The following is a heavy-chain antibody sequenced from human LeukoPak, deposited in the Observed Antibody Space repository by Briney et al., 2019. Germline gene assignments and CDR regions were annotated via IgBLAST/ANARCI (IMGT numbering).Heavy chain of an antibody. V-gene: IGHV3-21*01. J-gene: IGHJ3*02. CDR2: ISSSSSYI. Sequence: GGSLRLSCAASGFTFSSYSMNWVRQAPGKGLEWVSSISSSSSYIYYADSVKGRFTISRDNSKNTLYLQMNSLRAEDTAVYYCAREKQAVEHAFDIWGQGTMVTVSS. D-gene: IGHD6-19*01. CDR1: GFTFSSYS. CDR3: AREKQAVEHAFDI.